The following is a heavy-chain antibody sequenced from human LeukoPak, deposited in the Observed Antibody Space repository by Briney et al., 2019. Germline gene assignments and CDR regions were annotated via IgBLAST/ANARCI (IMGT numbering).Heavy chain of an antibody. CDR1: GYTFIDYY. CDR3: ARGSIAISEEGIKALDN. D-gene: IGHD6-6*01. V-gene: IGHV1-2*02. J-gene: IGHJ4*02. CDR2: IHPHSGET. Sequence: ASVKVSCKASGYTFIDYYLHWVRQAPGQGLEWMGWIHPHSGETDYGQRFQGRVTVTTDTSISTIYMEMSGLTSDDTAVYYCARGSIAISEEGIKALDNWGQGTLVTVSS.